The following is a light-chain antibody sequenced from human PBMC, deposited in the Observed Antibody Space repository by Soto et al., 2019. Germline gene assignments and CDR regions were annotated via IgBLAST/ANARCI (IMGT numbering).Light chain of an antibody. CDR2: DAS. CDR1: QSVSSY. V-gene: IGKV3-11*01. CDR3: QQRSSLPPT. Sequence: EIVLTQSPATLSLSPGERATLSCRASQSVSSYLAWYQQRPGQAPRLLIYDASNRATGVPARFSGSGSGTDFTLTISSLEPEYFAVYYCQQRSSLPPTFGQGTRLESK. J-gene: IGKJ5*01.